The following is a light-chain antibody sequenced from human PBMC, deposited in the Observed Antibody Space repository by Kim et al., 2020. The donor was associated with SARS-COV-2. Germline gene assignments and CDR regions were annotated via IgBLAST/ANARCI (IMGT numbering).Light chain of an antibody. CDR2: AAS. V-gene: IGKV1-39*01. J-gene: IGKJ4*02. CDR1: QSISSY. CDR3: QQSYSTPFT. Sequence: DIQMTQSPSSLSASVGDRVTITCRASQSISSYLNWYQQKPGKAPKLLIYAASSLQSGVPSRFSGSGSGTDFTLTISSLQPEDFATYYCQQSYSTPFTIGGGTEVDIK.